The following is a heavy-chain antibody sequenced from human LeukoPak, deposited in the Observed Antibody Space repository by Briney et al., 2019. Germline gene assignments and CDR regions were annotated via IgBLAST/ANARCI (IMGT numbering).Heavy chain of an antibody. V-gene: IGHV3-30*02. CDR2: DGTNK. Sequence: DGTNKYYPDSVKGRFTISRDNNKNTVYLQMNRLRAGEAGVYECAKATAIFGVVIYNAFDIWGQGTMVTVSS. CDR3: AKATAIFGVVIYNAFDI. J-gene: IGHJ3*02. D-gene: IGHD3-3*01.